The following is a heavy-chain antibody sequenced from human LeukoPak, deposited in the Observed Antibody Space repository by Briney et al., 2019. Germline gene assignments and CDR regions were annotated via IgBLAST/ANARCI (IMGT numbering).Heavy chain of an antibody. D-gene: IGHD6-13*01. V-gene: IGHV3-21*01. CDR2: ISSSSSYI. CDR1: GFTFSSYS. CDR3: AREGSSSCSKWFDP. Sequence: GGSLRLSCAASGFTFSSYSMNWVRQAPGKGLEWVSSISSSSSYIYYADSVKGRFTISRDNAKNSLYLQMNSLRAEDTAVYYCAREGSSSCSKWFDPWGQGTLVTVSS. J-gene: IGHJ5*02.